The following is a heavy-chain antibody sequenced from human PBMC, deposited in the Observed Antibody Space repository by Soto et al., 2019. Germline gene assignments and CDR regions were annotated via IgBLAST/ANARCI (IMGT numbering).Heavy chain of an antibody. CDR2: IWYDGSNK. CDR3: ARDPLYCSSTSCYSIDY. V-gene: IGHV3-33*01. D-gene: IGHD2-2*01. CDR1: GFTFSSYG. J-gene: IGHJ4*02. Sequence: QVQLVESGGGVVQPGRSRRLSCAASGFTFSSYGMHWVRQAPGKGLEWVAVIWYDGSNKYYADSVKGRFTISRDNSKNTLYLQMNSLRVEDTAVYYCARDPLYCSSTSCYSIDYWGQGTLVTVSS.